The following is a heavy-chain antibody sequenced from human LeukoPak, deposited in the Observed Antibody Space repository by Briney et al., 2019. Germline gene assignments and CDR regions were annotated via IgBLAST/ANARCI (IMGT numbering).Heavy chain of an antibody. CDR2: IYYSGST. J-gene: IGHJ4*02. D-gene: IGHD1-26*01. Sequence: PSETLSLTCTVSGGSISSGDYYWSWIRQPPGKGLEWVGYIYYSGSTYYNPSLKSRVTISVDTSKNQFSLKLSSVTAADTAVYYCARGSYHDPYYFDYWGQGTLVTVSS. CDR1: GGSISSGDYY. V-gene: IGHV4-30-4*08. CDR3: ARGSYHDPYYFDY.